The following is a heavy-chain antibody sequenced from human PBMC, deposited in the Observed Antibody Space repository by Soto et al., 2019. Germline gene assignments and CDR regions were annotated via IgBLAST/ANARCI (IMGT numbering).Heavy chain of an antibody. CDR1: GFIFSDYA. J-gene: IGHJ6*03. CDR2: ISGSGGKT. CDR3: VKGMNYSYYYMDV. Sequence: EVQLLESGGGFVPPGGSLRLSCAASGFIFSDYAMTWVRQAPGKGLEWVSAISGSGGKTYYADSVKGRFTIYRDSSQNMMSLQMSGLRAEDTAIYYCVKGMNYSYYYMDVWGNGTTVTVSS. V-gene: IGHV3-23*01.